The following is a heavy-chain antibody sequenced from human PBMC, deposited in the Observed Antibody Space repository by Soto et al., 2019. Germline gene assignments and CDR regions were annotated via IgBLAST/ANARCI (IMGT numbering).Heavy chain of an antibody. Sequence: QVQLVQSGAEVKKPGSSVKVSCKASGGTFSSYAISWVLQAPGQGLEWMGGIIPIFGTANYAQKFQGRVTITADESTSTAYMELSSLRSEDTAVYYCARGGSSSSPYYYGMDVWGQGTTVTVSS. CDR2: IIPIFGTA. J-gene: IGHJ6*02. CDR1: GGTFSSYA. V-gene: IGHV1-69*01. CDR3: ARGGSSSSPYYYGMDV. D-gene: IGHD6-6*01.